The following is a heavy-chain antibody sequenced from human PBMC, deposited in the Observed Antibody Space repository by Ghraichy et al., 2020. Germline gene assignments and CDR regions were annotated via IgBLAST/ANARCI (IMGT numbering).Heavy chain of an antibody. CDR3: AKDLPPITIFGVVPHYYYYYGMDV. Sequence: GESLNISCAASGFTFDDYAIHWVRQAPGKGLEWVSLISGDGGSTYYADSVKGRFTISRDNSKNSLYLQMNSLRTEDTALYYCAKDLPPITIFGVVPHYYYYYGMDVWGQGTTVTVSS. J-gene: IGHJ6*02. V-gene: IGHV3-43*02. D-gene: IGHD3-3*01. CDR1: GFTFDDYA. CDR2: ISGDGGST.